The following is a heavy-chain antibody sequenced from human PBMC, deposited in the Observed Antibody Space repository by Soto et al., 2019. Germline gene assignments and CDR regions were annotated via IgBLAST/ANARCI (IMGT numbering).Heavy chain of an antibody. CDR1: GGTFSSYS. V-gene: IGHV1-69*13. D-gene: IGHD2-8*01. Sequence: SVKVSCKTSGGTFSSYSVSWVRQAPGQGLEWMGGIIPIFGIPTYAQKFQVRVTISADESTSTASMELSGLRSEDTAIYYCTRGHGFNGASFDYWGQGTRVTVSS. CDR3: TRGHGFNGASFDY. CDR2: IIPIFGIP. J-gene: IGHJ4*02.